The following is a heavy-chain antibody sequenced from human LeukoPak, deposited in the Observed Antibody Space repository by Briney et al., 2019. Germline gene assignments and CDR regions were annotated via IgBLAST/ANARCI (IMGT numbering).Heavy chain of an antibody. J-gene: IGHJ4*02. CDR3: AKEASRGSSFAYTPIEKPYFLDY. CDR2: ISRSSYYL. Sequence: PGGSLRLSCAASGFTFNTYSMNGVRQAPGKGLEWVSSISRSSYYLDYADSVKGRFTISRDNSKNTLFLQMSSLRPEDTAVYYCAKEASRGSSFAYTPIEKPYFLDYWGQGTLVTVSS. CDR1: GFTFNTYS. D-gene: IGHD5-18*01. V-gene: IGHV3-21*01.